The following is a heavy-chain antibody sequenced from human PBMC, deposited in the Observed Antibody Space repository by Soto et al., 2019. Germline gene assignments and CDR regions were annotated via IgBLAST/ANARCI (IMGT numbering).Heavy chain of an antibody. CDR1: GGSFSGYY. CDR2: INHSGST. Sequence: SSETLSLTCAVYGGSFSGYYWSWIRQPPGKGLEWIGEINHSGSTNYNPSLKSRVTISVDTSKNQFSLKLSSVTAADTAVYYCARVGQQLASSYYFDYWGQGTLVTVSS. J-gene: IGHJ4*02. CDR3: ARVGQQLASSYYFDY. V-gene: IGHV4-34*01. D-gene: IGHD6-13*01.